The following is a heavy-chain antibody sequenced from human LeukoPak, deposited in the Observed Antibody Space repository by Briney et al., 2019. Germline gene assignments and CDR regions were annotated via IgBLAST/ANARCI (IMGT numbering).Heavy chain of an antibody. V-gene: IGHV3-23*01. Sequence: QPGGSLRLSCAASGFTFTTYAMSWVRQAPGKGLERVSAISGSGGSTYYADSVRGRFTIYRDNPKNTLYLQMNSLRGEDTAVYYCAKQVPTAYVDYWGQGTLVTVSS. CDR2: ISGSGGST. CDR3: AKQVPTAYVDY. J-gene: IGHJ4*02. CDR1: GFTFTTYA. D-gene: IGHD2-2*01.